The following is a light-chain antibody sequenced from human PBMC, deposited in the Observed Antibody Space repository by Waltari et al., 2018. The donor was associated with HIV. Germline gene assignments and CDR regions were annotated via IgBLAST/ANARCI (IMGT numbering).Light chain of an antibody. Sequence: QPVLTQPPLASGTPAPRVTTTCSGSSPNMGSITDYWYQQPPGTSAKLLINWNVQRPSGVPDRFSGSKSGTSASLASSGLRSEDEADYYCSAWDGSLSGYVFGTGTKVTVL. V-gene: IGLV1-47*01. J-gene: IGLJ1*01. CDR3: SAWDGSLSGYV. CDR2: WNV. CDR1: SPNMGSIT.